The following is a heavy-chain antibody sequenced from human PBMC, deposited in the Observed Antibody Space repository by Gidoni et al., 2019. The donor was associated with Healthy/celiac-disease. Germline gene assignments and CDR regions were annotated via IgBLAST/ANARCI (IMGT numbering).Heavy chain of an antibody. CDR2: ISGSGGST. CDR3: AKDPYDEPTSSSWFRDY. Sequence: EVQLLESGGGLVQPGGSLRLSCAASGFTFSSSAMSWVRQAPGKGLEGVSAISGSGGSTYYADSVKCRFTISRDNSKNTLYLQMNSLRAEDTAVYYCAKDPYDEPTSSSWFRDYWGQGTLVTVSS. J-gene: IGHJ4*02. V-gene: IGHV3-23*01. D-gene: IGHD6-13*01. CDR1: GFTFSSSA.